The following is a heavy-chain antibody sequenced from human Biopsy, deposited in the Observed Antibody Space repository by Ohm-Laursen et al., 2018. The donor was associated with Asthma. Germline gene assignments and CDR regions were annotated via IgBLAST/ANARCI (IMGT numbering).Heavy chain of an antibody. J-gene: IGHJ4*02. V-gene: IGHV1-24*01. CDR1: GYSFTDLS. D-gene: IGHD4-17*01. CDR3: ASDFPKDYVRYNFQF. Sequence: SVKVSCKTSGYSFTDLSMHWVRQAPGQGLEWMGGHDPEEGGTVNAWRFQGRVTMAEDTSTDTAYMELSSLSSDDTAVYYCASDFPKDYVRYNFQFWGQGTLVTVSS. CDR2: HDPEEGGT.